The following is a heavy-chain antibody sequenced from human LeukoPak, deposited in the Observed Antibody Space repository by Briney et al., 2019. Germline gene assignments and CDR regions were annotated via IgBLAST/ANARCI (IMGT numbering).Heavy chain of an antibody. D-gene: IGHD6-19*01. V-gene: IGHV4-59*01. CDR1: GGSISRYY. Sequence: SETLSPTCTVSGGSISRYYWSWIRQPPGKGLEWIGYILYSGSTNYNPSLKSRVTISLDTSKNQFSLKLTSVTAADTALYYCARDAVAGHGDLDYWGQGTQVTVSS. CDR3: ARDAVAGHGDLDY. CDR2: ILYSGST. J-gene: IGHJ4*02.